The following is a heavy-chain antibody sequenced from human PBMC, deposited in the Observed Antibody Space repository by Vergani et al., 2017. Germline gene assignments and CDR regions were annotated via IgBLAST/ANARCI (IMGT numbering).Heavy chain of an antibody. Sequence: VQLVESGGGLVQPGGSLRLSCAASGFTVSSNYMSWVRQAPGKGLEWVSYISSSGSTIYYADSVKGRFTISRDNAKNSLYLQMNSLRAEDTAVYYCARIEYSSSSVASYYYYYYMDVWGKGTTVTVSS. CDR3: ARIEYSSSSVASYYYYYYMDV. D-gene: IGHD6-6*01. J-gene: IGHJ6*03. V-gene: IGHV3-11*01. CDR2: ISSSGSTI. CDR1: GFTVSSNY.